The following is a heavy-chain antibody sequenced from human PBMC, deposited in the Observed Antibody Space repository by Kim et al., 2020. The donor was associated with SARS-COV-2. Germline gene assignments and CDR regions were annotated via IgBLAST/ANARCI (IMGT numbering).Heavy chain of an antibody. V-gene: IGHV3-23*01. CDR3: AKYNLLVVEGGGNDY. D-gene: IGHD1-1*01. J-gene: IGHJ4*02. CDR2: ISGSDGTT. CDR1: GFTFSSYA. Sequence: GGSLRLSCAASGFTFSSYAMGWVRQAPGKGLEWVSAISGSDGTTYYAESVKGRFTISRDNSKNTVYLQMHSLRADDTAVYYCAKYNLLVVEGGGNDYWGQGTLVTVSS.